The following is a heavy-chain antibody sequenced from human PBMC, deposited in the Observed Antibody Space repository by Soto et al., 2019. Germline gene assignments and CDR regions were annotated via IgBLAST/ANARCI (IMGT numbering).Heavy chain of an antibody. J-gene: IGHJ4*02. V-gene: IGHV1-18*01. CDR2: ISAYNGNT. Sequence: AASVKVSCKASGYTFTSYGISWVRQAPGQGLEWMGWISAYNGNTNYAQKLQGRVTMTTDTSTSTAYMELRSLRSDDTAVYYCARVGGKAGYSYVDYWGQGTLVTVSS. CDR3: ARVGGKAGYSYVDY. D-gene: IGHD5-18*01. CDR1: GYTFTSYG.